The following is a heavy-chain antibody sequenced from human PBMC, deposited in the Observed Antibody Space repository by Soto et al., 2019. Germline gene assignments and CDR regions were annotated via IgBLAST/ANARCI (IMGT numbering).Heavy chain of an antibody. Sequence: SEPLPLTCTVSGPSTSGFYWRWIRKSAGKGLEWIGRIYATGTTDYNPSLKSRIMMSVDTSKKQFSLKLRSVTAADTAVYYCVSYCTKTLRYWFYPLGQRSAVPVSS. V-gene: IGHV4-4*07. D-gene: IGHD2-8*01. J-gene: IGHJ5*02. CDR3: VSYCTKTLRYWFYP. CDR2: IYATGTT. CDR1: GPSTSGFY.